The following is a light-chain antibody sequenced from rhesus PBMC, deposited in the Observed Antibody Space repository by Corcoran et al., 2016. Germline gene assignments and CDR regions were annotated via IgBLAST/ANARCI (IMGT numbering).Light chain of an antibody. CDR2: YYSDSNT. V-gene: IGLV5-69*01. CDR1: SGINVDSYS. Sequence: QPVLTQPTSLSASPGTSARLTCTLYSGINVDSYSIFWYQQKPGSPPRYLVYYYSDSNTGQGSIVPSRFSGSKDPSANAGLLRISGLQSEDEADDYWAIWHNNAYIFGAGTRLTVL. CDR3: AIWHNNAYI. J-gene: IGLJ1*01.